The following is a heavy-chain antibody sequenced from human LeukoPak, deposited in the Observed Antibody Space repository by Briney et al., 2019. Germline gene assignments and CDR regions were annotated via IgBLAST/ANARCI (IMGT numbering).Heavy chain of an antibody. CDR2: IIPIFGTA. CDR1: GGTFSSYA. Sequence: ASVKVSCKASGGTFSSYAISWVRQAPGQGLEWMGGIIPIFGTANYAQKFQGRVTITADESTSTAYMELSSLRSEDTAVYYCARDHGSGSYYYYYYGMDVWGQGTTVTVSS. V-gene: IGHV1-69*01. CDR3: ARDHGSGSYYYYYYGMDV. D-gene: IGHD3-10*01. J-gene: IGHJ6*02.